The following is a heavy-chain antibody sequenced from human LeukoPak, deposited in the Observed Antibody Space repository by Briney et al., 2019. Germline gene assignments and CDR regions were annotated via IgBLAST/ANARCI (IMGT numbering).Heavy chain of an antibody. Sequence: GRSLRLSCAASGFTFSSYGMHWVRQAPGKGLERVAVIWYDGSNKYYADSVKGRFTISRDNSKNTLYLQMNSLRAEDTAVYYCATDSSGYYYFDYWGQGTLVTVSS. V-gene: IGHV3-33*01. CDR3: ATDSSGYYYFDY. D-gene: IGHD3-22*01. CDR2: IWYDGSNK. J-gene: IGHJ4*02. CDR1: GFTFSSYG.